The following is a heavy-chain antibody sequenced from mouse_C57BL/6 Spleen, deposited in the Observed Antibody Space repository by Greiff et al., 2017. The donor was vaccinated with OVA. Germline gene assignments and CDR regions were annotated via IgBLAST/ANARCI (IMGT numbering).Heavy chain of an antibody. V-gene: IGHV1-7*01. Sequence: QVQLQQSGAELAKPGASVKLSCKASGYTFTSYWMHWVKQRPGQGLEWIGYINPSSGYTKYNQKFKGKATLTADKSSSTAYMQLSSLTYEDSEVYDCALGPYAMDYWGQGTSVTVSS. D-gene: IGHD4-1*01. CDR2: INPSSGYT. J-gene: IGHJ4*01. CDR1: GYTFTSYW. CDR3: ALGPYAMDY.